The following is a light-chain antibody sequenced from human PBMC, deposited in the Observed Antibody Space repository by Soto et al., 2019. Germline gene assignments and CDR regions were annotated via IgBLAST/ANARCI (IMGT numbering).Light chain of an antibody. Sequence: QSVLTQPASVSGSPGQSITISCTGTSSDIGGYDYVSWYQQHPGKAPKLMIYEVSNRPLGVSDRFSGSKSGTTASLTISGLQAEDEADYYCFSYTSSGTYVFGTGTKVTVL. CDR2: EVS. CDR3: FSYTSSGTYV. V-gene: IGLV2-14*01. J-gene: IGLJ1*01. CDR1: SSDIGGYDY.